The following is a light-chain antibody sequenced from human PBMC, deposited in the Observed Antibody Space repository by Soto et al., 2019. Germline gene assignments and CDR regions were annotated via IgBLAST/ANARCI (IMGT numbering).Light chain of an antibody. J-gene: IGKJ1*01. V-gene: IGKV1-5*01. CDR3: QQYESDSRT. Sequence: DIQMTQSPSAVSASVGDRVTITCRASQSISTSLAWYQQKPGKPPKFLISAASSLPSEVSSRFCGSGSGSEFTLTISSAQPDDFANYYWQQYESDSRTFGDGTKVDSK. CDR2: AAS. CDR1: QSISTS.